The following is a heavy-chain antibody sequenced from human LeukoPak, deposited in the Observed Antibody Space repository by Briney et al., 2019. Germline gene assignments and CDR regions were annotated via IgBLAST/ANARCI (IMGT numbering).Heavy chain of an antibody. D-gene: IGHD6-13*01. CDR2: IYYTGVT. V-gene: IGHV4-39*01. J-gene: IGHJ4*02. Sequence: SETLSLTCTVSGGSISSISHYWAWIRQPPGKGLEWIGSIYYTGVTFYSPSLKSRVTISVDTSKNQFSLKVISVTAADTAVYYCAREEASAGDYWGQGTLVTVSS. CDR1: GGSISSISHY. CDR3: AREEASAGDY.